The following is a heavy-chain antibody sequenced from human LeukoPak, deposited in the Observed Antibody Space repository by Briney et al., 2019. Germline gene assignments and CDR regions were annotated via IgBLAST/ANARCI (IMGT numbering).Heavy chain of an antibody. J-gene: IGHJ6*03. V-gene: IGHV1-69*05. CDR3: ARGHGATRDYYYYYMDV. D-gene: IGHD1-26*01. Sequence: SVKVSCKASGYTFTSYYMHWVRQAPGQGLEWMGGIIPIFGTANYAQKFQGRVTITTDESTSTAYMELSSLRSEDTAVYYCARGHGATRDYYYYYMDVWGKGTTVTVSS. CDR1: GYTFTSYY. CDR2: IIPIFGTA.